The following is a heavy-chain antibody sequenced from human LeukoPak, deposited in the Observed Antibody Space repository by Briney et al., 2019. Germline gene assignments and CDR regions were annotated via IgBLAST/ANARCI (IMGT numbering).Heavy chain of an antibody. CDR2: ISGSGGST. J-gene: IGHJ2*01. D-gene: IGHD3-22*01. CDR3: AKVPLFLYDSSGWYFDL. CDR1: GFTFSSYA. V-gene: IGHV3-23*01. Sequence: GGSPRLSCAASGFTFSSYAMSWVRQAPGKGLEWVSAISGSGGSTYYADSVKGRFTISRDNSKNTLYLQMNSLRAEDTAVYYCAKVPLFLYDSSGWYFDLWGRGTLVAVSS.